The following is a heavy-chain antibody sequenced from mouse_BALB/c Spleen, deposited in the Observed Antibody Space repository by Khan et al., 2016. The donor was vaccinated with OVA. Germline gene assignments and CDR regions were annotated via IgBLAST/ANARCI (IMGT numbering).Heavy chain of an antibody. J-gene: IGHJ2*01. CDR2: ISTYSGNT. V-gene: IGHV1S137*01. CDR1: GYTFTDYA. D-gene: IGHD2-3*01. Sequence: QVRLQQSGPELVRPGVSVKISCKGSGYTFTDYAMHWVKQSHAKSLEWIGLISTYSGNTNYKQKFKGQATRTVDKSSSTAYMELARLTSEDSAIYYCTRPAYGGYYDYWGQGTTLTVSS. CDR3: TRPAYGGYYDY.